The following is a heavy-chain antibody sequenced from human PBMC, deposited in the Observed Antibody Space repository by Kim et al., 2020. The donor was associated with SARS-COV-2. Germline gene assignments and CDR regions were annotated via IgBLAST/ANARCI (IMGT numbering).Heavy chain of an antibody. V-gene: IGHV3-53*01. J-gene: IGHJ4*02. Sequence: GGSTYYADSVKGRFTICRDNSKNTMYLQMNSLRAEDTDVYDCASGPYSRDCGQGTLVTVSS. CDR3: ASGPYSRD. D-gene: IGHD6-13*01. CDR2: GGST.